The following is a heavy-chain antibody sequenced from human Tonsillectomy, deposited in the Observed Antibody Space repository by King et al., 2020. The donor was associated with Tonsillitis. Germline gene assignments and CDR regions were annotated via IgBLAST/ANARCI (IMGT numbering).Heavy chain of an antibody. D-gene: IGHD2-15*01. V-gene: IGHV3-9*01. CDR1: GFTFDDYA. CDR3: AKDISDCSGGRSSSYYYGMDV. J-gene: IGHJ6*02. CDR2: ISWNSGSI. Sequence: VQLVESGGGLVQPGRSLRLSCAASGFTFDDYAMHWVRQAPGKGLEWVSSISWNSGSIGYADSVKGRITISRDNAKNSLYLQMNSLRAEDTALYYCAKDISDCSGGRSSSYYYGMDVWGQGTTVTVS.